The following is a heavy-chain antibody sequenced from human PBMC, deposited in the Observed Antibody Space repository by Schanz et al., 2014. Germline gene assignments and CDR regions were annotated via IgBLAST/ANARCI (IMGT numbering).Heavy chain of an antibody. V-gene: IGHV3-23*01. J-gene: IGHJ6*02. Sequence: EVQLLESGGALVQPGGSLRLSCSASGFTFSTYAMSWVRQAPGKGLEWVSAINGNGGITYYADPVKGRFTISRDNSKITMYRQMNNMRTEEEAVYYSEKEMNRRGGQTNVYYYGGMDVWGQGTTVTVSS. CDR1: GFTFSTYA. D-gene: IGHD5-12*01. CDR3: EKEMNRRGGQTNVYYYGGMDV. CDR2: INGNGGIT.